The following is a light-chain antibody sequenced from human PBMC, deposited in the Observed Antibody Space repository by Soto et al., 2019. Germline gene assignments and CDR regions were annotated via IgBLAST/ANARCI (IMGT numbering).Light chain of an antibody. CDR2: AAS. J-gene: IGKJ1*01. CDR1: QGLSNY. V-gene: IGKV1-27*01. Sequence: DIQMTQSPSSLSASVGDRVTITCRASQGLSNYLAWYQQKPGKVPTLLIYAASSLQSGVPSRFSGSRSGRDFTLTISSLQPEDVGTYYCQKYNSAPWTVGQGTNVEIK. CDR3: QKYNSAPWT.